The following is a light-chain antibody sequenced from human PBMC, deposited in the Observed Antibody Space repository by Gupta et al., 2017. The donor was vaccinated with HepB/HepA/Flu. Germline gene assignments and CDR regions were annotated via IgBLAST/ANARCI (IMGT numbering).Light chain of an antibody. Sequence: DIQMTQSPATLSASIGDRVTITCRASQSLVRWLAWYQQKPGNAPKLLIYEASNLQSGVPSRFSGGGSATEFTLTSSSLQPDDFATYYCQQFISGATFGQGTKLAIK. CDR3: QQFISGAT. J-gene: IGKJ2*01. CDR1: QSLVRW. V-gene: IGKV1-5*03. CDR2: EAS.